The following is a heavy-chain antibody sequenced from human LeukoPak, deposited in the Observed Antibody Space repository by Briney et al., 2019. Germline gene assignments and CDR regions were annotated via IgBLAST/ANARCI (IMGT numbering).Heavy chain of an antibody. D-gene: IGHD2-15*01. CDR3: ARVDALKDWFDP. J-gene: IGHJ5*02. CDR1: GGSISIYH. Sequence: SETLSLTCTVSGGSISIYHWSWIRQPPGKGLEWIGYIYYSGSTNYNPSLKSRVTISVDTSKNQFSLKLSSVTAADTAVYYCARVDALKDWFDPWGQGTLVTVSS. V-gene: IGHV4-59*01. CDR2: IYYSGST.